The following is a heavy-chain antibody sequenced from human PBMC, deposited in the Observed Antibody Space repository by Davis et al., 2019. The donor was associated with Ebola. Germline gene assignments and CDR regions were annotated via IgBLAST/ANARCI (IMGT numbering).Heavy chain of an antibody. J-gene: IGHJ4*02. D-gene: IGHD2/OR15-2a*01. V-gene: IGHV1-46*01. CDR1: GYTFTSYY. CDR3: SSEYGDY. Sequence: AASVKVSCKASGYTFTSYYMHWVRQAPGQGLEWMGVINPSGGGTTYAQKFQGRVIMTEDTSTDTAFMELSSLRSEDTAVYYCSSEYGDYWGQGTLVTVSS. CDR2: INPSGGGT.